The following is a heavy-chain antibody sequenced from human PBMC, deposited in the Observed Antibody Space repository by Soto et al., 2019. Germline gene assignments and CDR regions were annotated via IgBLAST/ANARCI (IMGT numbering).Heavy chain of an antibody. CDR1: GFTFSSYS. CDR3: ASNGGYDQGVSFRVHHYYYGMDV. Sequence: GGSLRLSCAASGFTFSSYSMNWVRQAPGKGLEWVSSISSSSSYIYYADSVKGRFTISRDNAKNSLYLQMNSLRAEDTAVYYCASNGGYDQGVSFRVHHYYYGMDVWGQGTTVTVSS. CDR2: ISSSSSYI. J-gene: IGHJ6*02. V-gene: IGHV3-21*01. D-gene: IGHD5-12*01.